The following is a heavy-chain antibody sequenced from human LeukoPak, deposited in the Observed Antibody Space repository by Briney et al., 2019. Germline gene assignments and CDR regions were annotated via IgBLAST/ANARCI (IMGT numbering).Heavy chain of an antibody. CDR2: ISSSSSFM. CDR1: GFNLSPYR. D-gene: IGHD6-25*01. J-gene: IGHJ6*02. V-gene: IGHV3-21*01. Sequence: RGSLRLSCAASGFNLSPYRMYWVRQAPGKGLEWVASISSSSSFMYYADSVKGRFTISRENAKNSLYMQMNSLRAEDTAVYYCARAFSGRRMNGMDVWGQGTTVTVSS. CDR3: ARAFSGRRMNGMDV.